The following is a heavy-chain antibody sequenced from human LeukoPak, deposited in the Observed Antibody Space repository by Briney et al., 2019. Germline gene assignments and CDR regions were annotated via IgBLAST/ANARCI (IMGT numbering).Heavy chain of an antibody. CDR2: ISSDGTYT. V-gene: IGHV3-74*01. CDR1: GFTFSRYG. Sequence: GGSLRLSCAASGFTFSRYGMHWVRQAPGKGLVWVSRISSDGTYTSYADSVKGRFTISRDNAKNTLYLQMHSLRPEDTAVYYCESGGYNYEGGYWGQGTLVTVSS. CDR3: ESGGYNYEGGY. D-gene: IGHD5-24*01. J-gene: IGHJ4*02.